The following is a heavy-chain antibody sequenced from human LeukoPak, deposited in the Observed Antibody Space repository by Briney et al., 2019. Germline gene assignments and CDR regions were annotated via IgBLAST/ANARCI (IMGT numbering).Heavy chain of an antibody. CDR3: ARDLAYYDSSGYYSYFDY. Sequence: SETLSLTCAVYGGSFSNYYWSWIRQHPGKGLEWIGYIYYSGSTYYNPSLKSRVTISVDTSKNQFSLKLSSVTAADTAVYYCARDLAYYDSSGYYSYFDYWGQGTLVTVSS. D-gene: IGHD3-22*01. J-gene: IGHJ4*02. CDR2: IYYSGST. CDR1: GGSFSNYY. V-gene: IGHV4-31*11.